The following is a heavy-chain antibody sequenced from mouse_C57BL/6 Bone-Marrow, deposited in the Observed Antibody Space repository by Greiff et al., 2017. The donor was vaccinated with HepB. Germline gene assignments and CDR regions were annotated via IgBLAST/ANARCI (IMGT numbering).Heavy chain of an antibody. Sequence: EVKVEESGGGLVQPGGSMKLSCAASGFTFSDAWMDWVRQSPEKGLEWVAEIRNKANNHATYYAESVKGRFTISRDDSKSSVYLQMNSIRAEDTGIYYCTPHYYGRDVDYAMDYWGQGTSVTVSS. J-gene: IGHJ4*01. CDR2: IRNKANNHAT. CDR3: TPHYYGRDVDYAMDY. V-gene: IGHV6-6*01. D-gene: IGHD1-1*01. CDR1: GFTFSDAW.